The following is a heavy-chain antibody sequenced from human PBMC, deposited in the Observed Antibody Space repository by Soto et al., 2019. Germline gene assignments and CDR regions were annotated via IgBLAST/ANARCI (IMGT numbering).Heavy chain of an antibody. CDR1: GFTFSDYY. D-gene: IGHD3-22*01. CDR3: ARGITMIVVVMAAFDI. V-gene: IGHV3-11*06. J-gene: IGHJ3*02. Sequence: PGGSLRLSCAASGFTFSDYYMSWIRQAPGKGLEWVSYISSSSSYTNYADSVKGRFTISRDNAKNSLYLQMNSLRAEDTAVYYCARGITMIVVVMAAFDIWGQGTMVTVSS. CDR2: ISSSSSYT.